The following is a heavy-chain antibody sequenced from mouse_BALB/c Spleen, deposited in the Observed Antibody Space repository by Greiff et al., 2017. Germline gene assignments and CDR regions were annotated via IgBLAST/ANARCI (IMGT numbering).Heavy chain of an antibody. CDR3: ARYYGNYEAMDY. D-gene: IGHD2-1*01. CDR1: GFTFSSFG. Sequence: EVHLVESGGGLVQPGGSRKLSCAASGFTFSSFGMHWFRQAPEKGLEWVAYFSSGSSTIYYADTVKGRFTISRDNPKNTLFLQMTSLRSEDTAMYYCARYYGNYEAMDYWGQGTSVTVSS. CDR2: FSSGSSTI. V-gene: IGHV5-17*02. J-gene: IGHJ4*01.